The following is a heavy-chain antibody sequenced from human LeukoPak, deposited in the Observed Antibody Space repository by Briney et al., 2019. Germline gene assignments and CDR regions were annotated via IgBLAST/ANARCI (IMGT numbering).Heavy chain of an antibody. CDR1: GDSISSSNW. CDR3: ARLGLYINSGYYYV. V-gene: IGHV4-4*02. D-gene: IGHD3-22*01. J-gene: IGHJ4*02. Sequence: SETLSLTCAVSGDSISSSNWWSWVRQPPGKGLEWIGDIFHSGSTNYNPSLKSRVTISVDKSKNQFSLNLSSVTAADTAVYYCARLGLYINSGYYYVWGQGTLVTVSS. CDR2: IFHSGST.